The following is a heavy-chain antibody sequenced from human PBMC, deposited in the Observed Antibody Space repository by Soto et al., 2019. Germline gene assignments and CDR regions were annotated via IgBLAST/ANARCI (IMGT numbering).Heavy chain of an antibody. CDR2: ISYDGSNK. D-gene: IGHD4-17*01. CDR1: GSTFSSYG. V-gene: IGHV3-30*18. J-gene: IGHJ4*02. Sequence: PGGSLRLSCAASGSTFSSYGMHWVRQAPGKGLEWAAVISYDGSNKYYADSVKGRFTISRDNSKNTLYLQMNSLRAEDTAVYYCAKKDYGDYYFDYWGQGTLVTVSS. CDR3: AKKDYGDYYFDY.